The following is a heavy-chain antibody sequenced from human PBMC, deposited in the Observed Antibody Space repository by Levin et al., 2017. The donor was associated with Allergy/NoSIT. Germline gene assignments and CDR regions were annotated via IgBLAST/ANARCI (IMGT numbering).Heavy chain of an antibody. CDR1: GFIFRSFG. CDR3: AKDLVFGTSSWSLDC. D-gene: IGHD6-13*01. V-gene: IGHV3-30*18. J-gene: IGHJ4*02. CDR2: ISYDGSDK. Sequence: TGGSLRLSCAASGFIFRSFGMHWVRQAPGKGLEWVAVISYDGSDKYYADSVKGRFTISRDNSKNTLYLQMNSLRGEDAAVYYCAKDLVFGTSSWSLDCWGQGTLVTVSS.